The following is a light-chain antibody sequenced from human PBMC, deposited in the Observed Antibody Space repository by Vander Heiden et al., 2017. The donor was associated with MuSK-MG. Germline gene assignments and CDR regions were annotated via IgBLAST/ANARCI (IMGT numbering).Light chain of an antibody. CDR2: GAS. V-gene: IGKV3-15*01. CDR3: QQDNNLLT. J-gene: IGKJ3*01. CDR1: QSVSSN. Sequence: EIVMTQSPATLSVSPGERATPSCRASQSVSSNLAWYQQQPGQAPRLLIYGASTRANGIPDRFSGSGSGTEFTLTISSLQSEDFAVYYWQQDNNLLTFGHGTKVDIK.